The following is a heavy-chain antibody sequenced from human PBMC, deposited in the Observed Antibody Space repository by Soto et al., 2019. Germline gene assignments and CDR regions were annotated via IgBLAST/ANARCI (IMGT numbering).Heavy chain of an antibody. CDR1: GVSIGSNYY. J-gene: IGHJ4*02. V-gene: IGHV4-4*02. CDR3: ARSLGWDAIDY. Sequence: QVLLQESGPGLVQPSGTLSLSCVVSGVSIGSNYYWGWVRQPPGQGLERLGDMSHIGSVNYNPSLKSRATTSMDKSQNQFSLKLNSVAAADTAVYYCARSLGWDAIDYWGQGTLVIVSS. D-gene: IGHD6-19*01. CDR2: MSHIGSV.